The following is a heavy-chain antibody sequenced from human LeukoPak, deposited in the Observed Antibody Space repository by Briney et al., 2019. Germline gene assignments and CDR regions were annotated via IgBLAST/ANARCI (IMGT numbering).Heavy chain of an antibody. J-gene: IGHJ5*02. CDR1: GGTFSSYA. CDR3: ARGDYYDSSGYYTA. Sequence: SVKVSCKASGGTFSSYAISWVRQAPGQGLEWMGGIIPIFGTANYAQRFQGRVTITADESTSTAYMELSSLRSEDTAVYYCARGDYYDSSGYYTAWGQGTLVTVSS. CDR2: IIPIFGTA. D-gene: IGHD3-22*01. V-gene: IGHV1-69*13.